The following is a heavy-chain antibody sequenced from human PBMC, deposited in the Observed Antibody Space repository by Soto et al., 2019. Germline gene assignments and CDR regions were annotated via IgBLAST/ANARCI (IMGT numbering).Heavy chain of an antibody. J-gene: IGHJ4*02. CDR3: ARDSSPYYDFWSGFYTYFDY. D-gene: IGHD3-3*01. Sequence: GGPLRLSCAASEFTFSDYAMSWVRQAPGKGLEWVSRINSDGSTTNYADSVKGRFTISRDNAKKTLYLQMNSLRVDDTAVYYCARDSSPYYDFWSGFYTYFDYWGQGALVTVSS. CDR1: EFTFSDYA. V-gene: IGHV3-74*01. CDR2: INSDGSTT.